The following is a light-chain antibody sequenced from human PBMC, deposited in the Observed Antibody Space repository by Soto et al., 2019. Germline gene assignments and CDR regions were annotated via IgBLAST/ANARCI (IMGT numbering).Light chain of an antibody. J-gene: IGKJ1*01. Sequence: DIQLTQSPSFLSSSVGYRFTITCRASQGISSYLAWYQQKPGKAPKLLIYAASTLQSGVPSRFSGSGSGTEFTLTISSLQPEDFATYYCQQSFGTPQTFGQGTKVDIK. CDR2: AAS. V-gene: IGKV1-39*01. CDR3: QQSFGTPQT. CDR1: QGISSY.